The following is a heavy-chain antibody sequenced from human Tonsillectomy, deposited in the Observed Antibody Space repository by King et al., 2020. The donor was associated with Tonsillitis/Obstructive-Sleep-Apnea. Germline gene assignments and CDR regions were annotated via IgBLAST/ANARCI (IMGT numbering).Heavy chain of an antibody. Sequence: VQLVESGGGLVKPGGSLRLSCAASGFTFSDYYMSWIRQAPGKGQEWVSYISSSSSYTNYADSVKGRFTISRDNAKNSLYLQMNSLRAEDTAVYYCAREGGTGLTYYFDYWGQGTLVTVSS. CDR1: GFTFSDYY. D-gene: IGHD1-14*01. CDR2: ISSSSSYT. V-gene: IGHV3-11*06. CDR3: AREGGTGLTYYFDY. J-gene: IGHJ4*02.